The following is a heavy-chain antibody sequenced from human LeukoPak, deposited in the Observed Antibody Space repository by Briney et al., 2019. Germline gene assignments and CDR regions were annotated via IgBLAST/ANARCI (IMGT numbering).Heavy chain of an antibody. Sequence: PSETPSLTCTVSGGSVSSGSYYWSWIRQPPGKGLEWIGYIYYSGITNYNPSLKSRVTISVDTSKNQFSLKLSSVTAADTAVYYCARDRGAASDAFDIWGQGTMVTVSS. CDR1: GGSVSSGSYY. V-gene: IGHV4-61*01. CDR2: IYYSGIT. CDR3: ARDRGAASDAFDI. D-gene: IGHD1-26*01. J-gene: IGHJ3*02.